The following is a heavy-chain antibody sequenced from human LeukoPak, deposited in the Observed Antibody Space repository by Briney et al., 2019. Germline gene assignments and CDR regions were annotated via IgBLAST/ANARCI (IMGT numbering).Heavy chain of an antibody. CDR1: GGSNSSYY. J-gene: IGHJ4*02. V-gene: IGHV4-4*07. D-gene: IGHD6-19*01. CDR2: IYTSGST. Sequence: SETLSLTCTVSGGSNSSYYWSWIRQPAGKGLEWIGRIYTSGSTNYNPSLKSRVTMSVDTSKNQFSLKLSSVTAADTAVYYCARGAPYSSGWAFDYWGQGTLVTVSS. CDR3: ARGAPYSSGWAFDY.